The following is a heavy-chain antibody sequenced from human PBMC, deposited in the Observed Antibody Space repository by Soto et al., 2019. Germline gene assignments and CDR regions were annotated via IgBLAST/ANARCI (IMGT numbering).Heavy chain of an antibody. J-gene: IGHJ4*02. V-gene: IGHV3-30*04. CDR2: ISYDGSNK. CDR1: GLTFSDYA. Sequence: PGGSLRLSCAVSGLTFSDYAIHWVRQAPGKGLEWVSVISYDGSNKYYADSVKGRFTISRDNSKNTLYLQMNSLRPEDTAVYYCARTDSSGYYFDYWGQGTLVTVSS. D-gene: IGHD3-22*01. CDR3: ARTDSSGYYFDY.